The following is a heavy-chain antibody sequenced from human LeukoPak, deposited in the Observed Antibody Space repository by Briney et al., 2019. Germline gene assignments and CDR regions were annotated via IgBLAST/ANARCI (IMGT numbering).Heavy chain of an antibody. J-gene: IGHJ4*02. V-gene: IGHV3-23*01. CDR2: VSGSGGNT. CDR3: AKGGTAVLVDDY. CDR1: GFTFNNYF. D-gene: IGHD2-15*01. Sequence: GGSLRLSCAGSGFTFNNYFMSWVRQTPGKGLDWVSTVSGSGGNTYYADSVKGRFTISRDNPRNTLYLQMNSLRVEDTAVYYCAKGGTAVLVDDYWGQGTLVTVSS.